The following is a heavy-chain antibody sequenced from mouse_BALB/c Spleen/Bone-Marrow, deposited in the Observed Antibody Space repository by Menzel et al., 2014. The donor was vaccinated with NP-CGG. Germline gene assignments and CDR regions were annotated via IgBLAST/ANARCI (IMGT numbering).Heavy chain of an antibody. D-gene: IGHD1-1*01. Sequence: ESGAELVRPGSSVKISCKSSGYSFSNYWMNWMKQRPGQGLERIGQIYPGDGDTNYNGKFKGKATLTADKSSSTAYMQLSSLTSEDSAVYFCASRGDYSYAMDYWGQGTSVTVSS. CDR3: ASRGDYSYAMDY. J-gene: IGHJ4*01. CDR2: IYPGDGDT. CDR1: GYSFSNYW. V-gene: IGHV1-80*01.